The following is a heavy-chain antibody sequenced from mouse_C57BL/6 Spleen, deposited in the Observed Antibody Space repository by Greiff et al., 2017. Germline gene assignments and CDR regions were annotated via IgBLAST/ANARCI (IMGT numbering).Heavy chain of an antibody. CDR1: GSTFPTYG. CDR3: AISRPRAMDY. J-gene: IGHJ4*01. CDR2: FNPSDSDP. V-gene: IGHV1-74*01. D-gene: IGHD3-2*02. Sequence: QVQLQQPGAELVKPGASVKVSCKASGSTFPTYGMHWVRQRPGKGLEWIGSFNPSDSDPNYNQKFKGKATLTVDKSSSTAYMQLSSLTSEDSAVYYCAISRPRAMDYWGQGTSVTVSS.